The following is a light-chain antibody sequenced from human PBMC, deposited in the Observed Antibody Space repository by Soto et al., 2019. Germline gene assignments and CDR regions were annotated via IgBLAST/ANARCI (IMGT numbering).Light chain of an antibody. CDR3: SSYTSGSTPCV. CDR2: DVS. Sequence: QSVLTRPTSVSGSPGQSIIISCTGTSSDIGNYNYVSWYQHHPGKAPKLMICDVSDRPSGVSNRFSGSKSGNTASLTISGLQAEDEADYYCSSYTSGSTPCVSGPGTMVTVL. J-gene: IGLJ1*01. V-gene: IGLV2-14*03. CDR1: SSDIGNYNY.